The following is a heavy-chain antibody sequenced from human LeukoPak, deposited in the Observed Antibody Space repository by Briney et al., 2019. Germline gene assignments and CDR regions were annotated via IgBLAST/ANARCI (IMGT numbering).Heavy chain of an antibody. V-gene: IGHV3-7*03. D-gene: IGHD3-9*01. Sequence: GGSLRLSCAASGFILSSCWMSWVRQAPGEGLEWVAKINQDGTEKAYVDSVRGRFTISRDNAKNSLFLQMNSLRAEDTAVYYCAREGQFGYYDILTGYLYYFDYWGQGTLVTVSS. CDR1: GFILSSCW. CDR2: INQDGTEK. CDR3: AREGQFGYYDILTGYLYYFDY. J-gene: IGHJ4*02.